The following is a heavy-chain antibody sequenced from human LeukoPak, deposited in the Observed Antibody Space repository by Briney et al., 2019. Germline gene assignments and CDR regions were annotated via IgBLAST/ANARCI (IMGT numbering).Heavy chain of an antibody. V-gene: IGHV4-39*01. CDR1: GGSISCSSYY. CDR2: IYYSGST. Sequence: SETLSLTCTVSGGSISCSSYYWGWIRQPPGKGLEWIATIYYSGSTYYNPSLKSRVTISVDTSKNQFSLKLSSVTAADTAVYYCARHASEDYDSSGYYYPFDYWGQGTLVTVSS. D-gene: IGHD3-22*01. J-gene: IGHJ4*02. CDR3: ARHASEDYDSSGYYYPFDY.